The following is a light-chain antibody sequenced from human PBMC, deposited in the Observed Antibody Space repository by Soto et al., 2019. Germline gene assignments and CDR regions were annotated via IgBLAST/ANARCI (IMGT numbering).Light chain of an antibody. Sequence: QSALTQPASVSGSPGQSITISCTGTSSDVGGYNFVSWYQQHPGKAPNLMIYEVTNRPSGVSNRFSGSKSGNTASLTISGLQAEDEADYYCSSYASYFIYVFGTGTKVTVL. V-gene: IGLV2-14*01. J-gene: IGLJ1*01. CDR2: EVT. CDR3: SSYASYFIYV. CDR1: SSDVGGYNF.